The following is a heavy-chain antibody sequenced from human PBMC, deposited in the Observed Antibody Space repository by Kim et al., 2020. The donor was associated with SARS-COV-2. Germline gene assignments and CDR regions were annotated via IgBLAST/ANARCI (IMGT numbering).Heavy chain of an antibody. J-gene: IGHJ6*02. Sequence: AQKLQGRVTMTTDTSTSTAYMELRSLRSDDTAVYYCARDLLEGLDGMDVWGQGTTVTVSS. CDR3: ARDLLEGLDGMDV. D-gene: IGHD1-1*01. V-gene: IGHV1-18*01.